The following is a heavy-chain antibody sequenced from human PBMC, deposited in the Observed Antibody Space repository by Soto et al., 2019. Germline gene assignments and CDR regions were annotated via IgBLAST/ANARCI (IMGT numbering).Heavy chain of an antibody. CDR2: IYYTGST. D-gene: IGHD5-18*01. Sequence: SETLSLTCTVSGGSISSGGYYWSWIRQHPGKGLEWIGYIYYTGSTYYNPSLKSRVTISVDTSKNQLSLKLSSVTATDTAVYYCARRSNTRGYIDFWGQGTLVTVSS. CDR1: GGSISSGGYY. J-gene: IGHJ4*02. V-gene: IGHV4-31*03. CDR3: ARRSNTRGYIDF.